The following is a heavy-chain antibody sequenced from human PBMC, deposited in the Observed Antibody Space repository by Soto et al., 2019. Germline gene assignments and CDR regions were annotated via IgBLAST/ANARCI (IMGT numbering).Heavy chain of an antibody. CDR1: GFTLKSYE. D-gene: IGHD3-10*01. Sequence: DEQLVESGGGLVQSGGSLRLSCEASGFTLKSYEVNWVRQAPGKGLEWISYITSSTRTTYYADSVKGRFTISRDNARKSVYLQMNSLRAEDTAIYYCARGNTSIQGDLSHYNGLDVWGQGTTVTVSS. CDR2: ITSSTRTT. CDR3: ARGNTSIQGDLSHYNGLDV. J-gene: IGHJ6*02. V-gene: IGHV3-48*03.